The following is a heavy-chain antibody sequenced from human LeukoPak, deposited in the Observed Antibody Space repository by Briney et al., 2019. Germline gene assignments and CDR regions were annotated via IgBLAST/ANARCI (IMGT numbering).Heavy chain of an antibody. J-gene: IGHJ4*02. V-gene: IGHV3-48*03. Sequence: GGSLRLSRAVSGFTFSRYELIWVRQAPGKGLESVSYISSSGGTIYYAESVKGRFNISRDNAKNSLYLQMRSLRAEDTAIYYCARPSWLAIAWGGQGTLVTVSS. CDR2: ISSSGGTI. D-gene: IGHD6-19*01. CDR1: GFTFSRYE. CDR3: ARPSWLAIAW.